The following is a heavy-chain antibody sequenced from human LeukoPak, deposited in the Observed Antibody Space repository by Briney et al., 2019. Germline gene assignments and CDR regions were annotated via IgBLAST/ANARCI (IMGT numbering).Heavy chain of an antibody. CDR1: GFTFSSYA. Sequence: GGSLRLSCAASGFTFSSYAMSWVRQAPGKGLEWVSAISGSGGSTYYADSVKGRFTISRDNSKNTLYLQMNSLRAEDTAVYYCSKDGVVVPAVYFDYWGQGTLVTVSS. D-gene: IGHD2-2*01. V-gene: IGHV3-23*01. CDR2: ISGSGGST. CDR3: SKDGVVVPAVYFDY. J-gene: IGHJ4*02.